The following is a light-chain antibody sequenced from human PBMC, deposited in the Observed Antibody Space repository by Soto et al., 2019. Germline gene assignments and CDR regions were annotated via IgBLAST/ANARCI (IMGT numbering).Light chain of an antibody. CDR1: QGISTY. CDR3: QNYNGAPWT. CDR2: AAS. Sequence: DIQMTQSPSSLSASVGDRVTITSRASQGISTYLVWYQQKPGTVPKRLIFAASTLESVVPSRFSGSGSGTDFTRTISSLQPEDVATYYCQNYNGAPWTFGQGTKVEIK. J-gene: IGKJ1*01. V-gene: IGKV1-27*01.